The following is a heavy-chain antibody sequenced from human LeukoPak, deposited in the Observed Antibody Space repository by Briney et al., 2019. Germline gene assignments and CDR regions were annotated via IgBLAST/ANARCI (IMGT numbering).Heavy chain of an antibody. Sequence: ASVKVSCKASGYTFTSYGISWVRQAPGQGLEWMGWINPNSGGTNYAQKFQGRVTMTRDTSISTAYMELRSLRSDDTAVYYCARVSIAVAGFDYWGQGTLVTVSS. CDR3: ARVSIAVAGFDY. CDR2: INPNSGGT. J-gene: IGHJ4*02. CDR1: GYTFTSYG. D-gene: IGHD6-19*01. V-gene: IGHV1-2*02.